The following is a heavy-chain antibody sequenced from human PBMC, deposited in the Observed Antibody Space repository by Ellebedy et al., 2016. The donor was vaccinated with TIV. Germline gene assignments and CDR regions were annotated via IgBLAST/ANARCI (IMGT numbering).Heavy chain of an antibody. J-gene: IGHJ4*02. Sequence: GESLNISCAGSGFTFGSFAMHWVRQAPGKGLEWLSVISGGGDNTYSADSVRGRFAITRDNSKNTLFLQMNRLRFDDTAVYYCAKGSSSGFNYDRVGYQYWGQGTLVAVSS. V-gene: IGHV3-23*01. CDR2: ISGGGDNT. CDR3: AKGSSSGFNYDRVGYQY. D-gene: IGHD3-22*01. CDR1: GFTFGSFA.